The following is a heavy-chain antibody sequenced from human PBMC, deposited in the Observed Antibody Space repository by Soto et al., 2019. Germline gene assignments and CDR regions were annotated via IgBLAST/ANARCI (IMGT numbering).Heavy chain of an antibody. V-gene: IGHV1-8*01. D-gene: IGHD6-19*01. Sequence: QVQLVQSGAEVKKPGASVKVSCKASGYTFTSYDINWVRQATGQGLEWMGWMNPNSGNTGYAQKFQGRVTMTRNTSISTAYMELSSLRSEDTAVYYCAKGGGIAVAAKYNWFDPWGQGTLVTVSS. J-gene: IGHJ5*02. CDR2: MNPNSGNT. CDR1: GYTFTSYD. CDR3: AKGGGIAVAAKYNWFDP.